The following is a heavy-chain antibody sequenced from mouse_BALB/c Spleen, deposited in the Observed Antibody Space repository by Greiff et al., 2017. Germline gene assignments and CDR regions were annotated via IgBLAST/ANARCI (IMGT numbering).Heavy chain of an antibody. J-gene: IGHJ4*01. CDR2: IRNKANGYTT. CDR3: ARDIDYSYAMDY. V-gene: IGHV7-3*02. D-gene: IGHD1-1*01. CDR1: GFTFTDYY. Sequence: DVKLVESGGGFVQPGGSLRLSCATSGFTFTDYYMSWVRQPPGKALEWLGFIRNKANGYTTEYSASVKGRFTISRDNSQSILYLQMNTLRAADSATCYCARDIDYSYAMDYWGQGTSVTVSS.